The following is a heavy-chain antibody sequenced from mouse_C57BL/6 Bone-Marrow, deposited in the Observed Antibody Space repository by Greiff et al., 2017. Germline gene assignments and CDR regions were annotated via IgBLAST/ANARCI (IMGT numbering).Heavy chain of an antibody. Sequence: VQLQQSGAELVRPGTSVKMSCKASGYTFTNYWIGWAKQRPGHGLEWIGDIYPGGGYTNYNEKFKGKATLTADKSSSTSYMQFSSLASEDSAIYYCARVRGDAMDYWGQGTSVTVSS. CDR2: IYPGGGYT. CDR1: GYTFTNYW. J-gene: IGHJ4*01. CDR3: ARVRGDAMDY. V-gene: IGHV1-63*01.